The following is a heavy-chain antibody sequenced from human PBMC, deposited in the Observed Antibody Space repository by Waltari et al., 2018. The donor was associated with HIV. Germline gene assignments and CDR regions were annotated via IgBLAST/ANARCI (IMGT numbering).Heavy chain of an antibody. V-gene: IGHV1-24*01. J-gene: IGHJ5*02. CDR3: TTEGLYCSGGTCYSRFDP. CDR1: RYTLSELP. Sequence: QVPLVQSGAEVTKPGASVKVSCKVSRYTLSELPMHWVRQAPGKGLEWMGGFDPEQGKTIYAQNFQGRVTMTEDAATDTAYMELSSLRSEDTAVYYCTTEGLYCSGGTCYSRFDPWGQGTLVTVSS. CDR2: FDPEQGKT. D-gene: IGHD2-15*01.